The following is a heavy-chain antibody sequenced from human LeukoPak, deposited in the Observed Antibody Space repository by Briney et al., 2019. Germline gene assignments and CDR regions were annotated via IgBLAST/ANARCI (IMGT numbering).Heavy chain of an antibody. D-gene: IGHD3-3*01. CDR2: IYYSGST. Sequence: SETLSLTCTVSGGSISSYYWGWIRQPPEKGLEWIGYIYYSGSTNYNPSLKSRVTISVDTSKNQFSLKLSSVTAADTAVYYCARDFRFLEWPGGYGMDVWGQGTTVTVSS. J-gene: IGHJ6*02. V-gene: IGHV4-59*01. CDR1: GGSISSYY. CDR3: ARDFRFLEWPGGYGMDV.